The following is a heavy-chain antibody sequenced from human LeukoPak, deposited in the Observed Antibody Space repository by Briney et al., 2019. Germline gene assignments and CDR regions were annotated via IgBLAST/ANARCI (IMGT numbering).Heavy chain of an antibody. CDR2: IKSKTDGGTT. Sequence: PGGSLRLSCAASGFTFSNAWMSWVRQAPGKGLEWVGRIKSKTDGGTTDYAAPVKGRFTISRDDSKNTLYLQMNSLRAEDTAVYYCAKGSPYGGSYFGFDYWGQGTLVTVSS. J-gene: IGHJ4*02. CDR3: AKGSPYGGSYFGFDY. CDR1: GFTFSNAW. D-gene: IGHD1-26*01. V-gene: IGHV3-15*01.